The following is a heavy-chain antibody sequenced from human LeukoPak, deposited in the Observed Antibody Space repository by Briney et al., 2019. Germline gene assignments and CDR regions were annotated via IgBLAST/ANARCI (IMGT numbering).Heavy chain of an antibody. CDR2: IYYSGST. CDR3: ARGQGRYDSSVVSH. V-gene: IGHV4-59*01. J-gene: IGHJ4*02. D-gene: IGHD3-22*01. Sequence: ASETLSLTCTVSGGSIGSYYWSWIRQPPGKGLEWIGYIYYSGSTNYNPSLKSRVTISVDTSKNQFSLKLSSVTAADTAVYYCARGQGRYDSSVVSHWGQGTLVTVSS. CDR1: GGSIGSYY.